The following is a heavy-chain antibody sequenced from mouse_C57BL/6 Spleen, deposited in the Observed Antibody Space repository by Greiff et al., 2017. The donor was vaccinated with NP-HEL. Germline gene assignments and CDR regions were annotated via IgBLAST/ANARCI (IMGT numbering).Heavy chain of an antibody. J-gene: IGHJ1*03. Sequence: QVHVKQSGAELVRPGTSVKMSCKASGYTFTNYWIGWAKQRPGHGLEWIGDIYPGGGYTNYNEKFKGKATLTADKSSSTAYMQFSSLTSEDSAIYYCAREGHYYGSSSWYFDVWGTGTTVTVSS. CDR3: AREGHYYGSSSWYFDV. CDR2: IYPGGGYT. V-gene: IGHV1-63*01. D-gene: IGHD1-1*01. CDR1: GYTFTNYW.